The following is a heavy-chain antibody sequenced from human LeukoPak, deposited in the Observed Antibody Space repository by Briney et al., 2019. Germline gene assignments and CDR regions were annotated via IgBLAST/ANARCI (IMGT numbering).Heavy chain of an antibody. V-gene: IGHV3-7*01. D-gene: IGHD3-9*01. Sequence: GGSLRLSCAASGFTFSSYWMSWVRQAPGKGLEWVANIKQDGSEKYYVDSVKGRSTISRDNAKNSLYLQMNSLRAEDTAVYYCARRKYSSSSGSDYDILTGYYKDYWGQGTLVTVSS. CDR2: IKQDGSEK. CDR1: GFTFSSYW. CDR3: ARRKYSSSSGSDYDILTGYYKDY. J-gene: IGHJ4*02.